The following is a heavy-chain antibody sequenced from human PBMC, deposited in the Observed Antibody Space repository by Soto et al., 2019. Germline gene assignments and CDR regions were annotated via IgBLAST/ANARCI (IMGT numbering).Heavy chain of an antibody. V-gene: IGHV1-18*04. CDR3: ARDGGYCSGGSCCSVVNCFDP. J-gene: IGHJ5*02. CDR2: ISTYIDNT. D-gene: IGHD2-15*01. CDR1: GYTFISYV. Sequence: GAAVKCSFKASGYTFISYVITWLRQAPLQVLDWIVWISTYIDNTNYAQKLQGRVTMTTDTSTSKAYMELRSLRPDDTAVYYCARDGGYCSGGSCCSVVNCFDPWGQGTLDKDSS.